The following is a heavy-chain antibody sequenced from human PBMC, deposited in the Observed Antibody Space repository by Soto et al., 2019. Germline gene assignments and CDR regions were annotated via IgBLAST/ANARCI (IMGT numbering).Heavy chain of an antibody. V-gene: IGHV4-59*01. CDR3: ARVRSIQPSKTYYFDY. Sequence: PSETLSLTCTVSGGSISSYYWSWIRQPPGKGLEWIGYIYYSGSTNYNPSLKSRVTISVATSKNQFSLKLSSVTAADTAVYYCARVRSIQPSKTYYFDYWGRRTLVTVAS. D-gene: IGHD5-18*01. J-gene: IGHJ4*02. CDR2: IYYSGST. CDR1: GGSISSYY.